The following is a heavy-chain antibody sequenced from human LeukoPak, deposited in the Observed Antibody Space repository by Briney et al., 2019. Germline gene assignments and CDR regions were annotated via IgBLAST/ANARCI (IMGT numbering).Heavy chain of an antibody. V-gene: IGHV3-11*04. CDR2: ISYGGGTK. D-gene: IGHD2-15*01. J-gene: IGHJ6*03. CDR1: GFSFSYYY. Sequence: GGSLRLSCAASGFSFSYYYINWIRQAPGKGLEWVSYISYGGGTKHYADSVKGRFTVSRDNAKNSVILQMNSLRDEDTAVYYCVRGGQCSGGSCYADYFYYYMDVWGKGTTVTVSS. CDR3: VRGGQCSGGSCYADYFYYYMDV.